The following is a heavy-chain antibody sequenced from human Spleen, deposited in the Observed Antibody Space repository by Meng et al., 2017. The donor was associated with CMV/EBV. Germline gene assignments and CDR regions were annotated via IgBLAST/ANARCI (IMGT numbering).Heavy chain of an antibody. D-gene: IGHD6-6*01. Sequence: FSDYYMSWIRQAPGKGLEWVSYISSRGSTIYYADSVKGRFTISRDNAKNSLYLQMDSLRAEDTAVYYCARDRESSSITTWYYYGMDVWGQGTTVTVSS. CDR1: FSDYY. V-gene: IGHV3-11*01. CDR2: ISSRGSTI. CDR3: ARDRESSSITTWYYYGMDV. J-gene: IGHJ6*02.